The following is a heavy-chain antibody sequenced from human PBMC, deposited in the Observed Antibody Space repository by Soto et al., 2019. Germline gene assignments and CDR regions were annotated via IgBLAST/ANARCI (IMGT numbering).Heavy chain of an antibody. CDR1: GGTFSSYA. CDR3: VSVVAIPGSPDN. J-gene: IGHJ4*02. V-gene: IGHV1-69*12. D-gene: IGHD2-15*01. CDR2: IVPIVDTS. Sequence: VQLVQSGAEVRQPASSVKVSCKTSGGTFSSYAISWVRQAPGQGLEWMGGIVPIVDTSTYAQKFQGRVTITADESTRTVYMELSSLRSDDTAVYYCVSVVAIPGSPDNWGQGTLVTVSS.